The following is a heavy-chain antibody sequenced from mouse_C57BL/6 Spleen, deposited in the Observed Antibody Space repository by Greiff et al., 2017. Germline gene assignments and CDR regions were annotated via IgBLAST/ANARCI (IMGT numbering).Heavy chain of an antibody. V-gene: IGHV1-59*01. Sequence: QVQLQQPGAELVRPGTSVKLSCKASGYTFTSYWMHWVKQRPGQGLEWIGVIDPSDSYTNYNQKFKGKATLTVDTSSSTAYMQLSSLTSEDSAVYYCARESAMDYWGQGTSVTVSS. J-gene: IGHJ4*01. CDR3: ARESAMDY. CDR2: IDPSDSYT. CDR1: GYTFTSYW.